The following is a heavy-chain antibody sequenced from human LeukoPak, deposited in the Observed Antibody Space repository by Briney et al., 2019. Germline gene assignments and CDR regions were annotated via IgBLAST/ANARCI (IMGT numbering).Heavy chain of an antibody. D-gene: IGHD1-1*01. Sequence: ASVKVSCKASGYTFTGYYMHWVRQAPGQGLEWMGWINPNSGGTNYAQKFQGRVTMTRDTSISTAYMELSRLRSDDTAVYYCARSPCDAGTCPNWLDSWGQGTPVTVSS. V-gene: IGHV1-2*02. CDR1: GYTFTGYY. CDR3: ARSPCDAGTCPNWLDS. CDR2: INPNSGGT. J-gene: IGHJ5*01.